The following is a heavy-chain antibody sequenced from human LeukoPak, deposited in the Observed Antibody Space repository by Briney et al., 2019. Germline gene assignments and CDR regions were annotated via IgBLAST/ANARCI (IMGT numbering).Heavy chain of an antibody. CDR1: GFTFSSYW. Sequence: GGSLRLSCAASGFTFSSYWMSWVRQAPGKGLEWVANIKKDGSEKYYVDSVKGGFTISRDNAKHSLYLQMNSLRAEDTAVYYCARESTTVTSRSYFDYWGQGTLVTVSS. V-gene: IGHV3-7*03. J-gene: IGHJ4*02. D-gene: IGHD2/OR15-2a*01. CDR2: IKKDGSEK. CDR3: ARESTTVTSRSYFDY.